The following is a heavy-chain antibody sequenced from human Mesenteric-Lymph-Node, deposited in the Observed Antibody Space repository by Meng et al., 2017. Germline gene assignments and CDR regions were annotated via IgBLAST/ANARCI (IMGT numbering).Heavy chain of an antibody. D-gene: IGHD3-10*01. CDR1: GFTVSSNY. V-gene: IGHV3-66*01. J-gene: IGHJ5*02. CDR2: IYSGGST. CDR3: ARESKERSAYYYGFLFDP. Sequence: GESLKISCAASGFTVSSNYMSWVRQAPGKGLEWVSVIYSGGSTYYADSVKGRFTISRDNSKNTLYLQMNSLRAEDTAVYYCARESKERSAYYYGFLFDPWGQGTLVTVSS.